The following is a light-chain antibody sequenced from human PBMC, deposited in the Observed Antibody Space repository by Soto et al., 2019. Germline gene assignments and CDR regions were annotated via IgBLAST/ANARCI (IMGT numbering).Light chain of an antibody. J-gene: IGKJ2*01. V-gene: IGKV3-20*01. CDR1: QSVSSSY. CDR3: QQYGSPQYT. Sequence: EIVLTQSPGTLSLSPGERATLSCRASQSVSSSYLAGYQQKPGQAPRLLIYGASSRATGIPDRFIGSGSGTDFTLTISRLEPEDFAVYYCQQYGSPQYTFGQGTKLEIK. CDR2: GAS.